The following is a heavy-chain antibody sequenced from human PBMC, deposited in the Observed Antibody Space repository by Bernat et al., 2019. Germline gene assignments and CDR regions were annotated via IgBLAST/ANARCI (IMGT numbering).Heavy chain of an antibody. J-gene: IGHJ3*02. Sequence: EVQLVESGGGLVEPGGSLRLSCAASGFPFSSAWMSWVRQAPGKGLEWVGRLVSKTDGGTTEYAAPVKDRFTILRDDSKNMLYLQMNSLKTEDAAVYYCSTGEVNWSFDRGAFDIWGQGTMVTVSS. CDR1: GFPFSSAW. V-gene: IGHV3-15*04. D-gene: IGHD1-20*01. CDR2: LVSKTDGGTT. CDR3: STGEVNWSFDRGAFDI.